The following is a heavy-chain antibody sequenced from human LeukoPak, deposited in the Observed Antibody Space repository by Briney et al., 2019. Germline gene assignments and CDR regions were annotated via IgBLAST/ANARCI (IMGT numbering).Heavy chain of an antibody. D-gene: IGHD4-11*01. CDR1: GGSISSYY. CDR2: IYYSGST. Sequence: PSETLSLTCTVSGGSISSYYWSWIRQPPGKGLEWIGYIYYSGSTNYNPSLKSRVTISVDTSKNQFSLKLSSVTAADTAVYYCAREGLQNFDYWGQGTLVTVSS. CDR3: AREGLQNFDY. V-gene: IGHV4-59*01. J-gene: IGHJ4*02.